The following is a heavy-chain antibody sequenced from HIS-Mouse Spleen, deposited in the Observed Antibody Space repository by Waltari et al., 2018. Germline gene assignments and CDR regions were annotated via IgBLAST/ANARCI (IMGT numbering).Heavy chain of an antibody. Sequence: QVQLVQSGAEVKKHGAAVKVSCKASGYTFTGHYIPWVPQAPGQGLEWMGWINPNSGGTNYAQKFQGRVTMTRDTSISTAYMELSRLRSDDTAVYYCARVTGDYYYGMDVWGQGTTVTVSS. V-gene: IGHV1-2*02. CDR2: INPNSGGT. CDR3: ARVTGDYYYGMDV. D-gene: IGHD7-27*01. J-gene: IGHJ6*02. CDR1: GYTFTGHY.